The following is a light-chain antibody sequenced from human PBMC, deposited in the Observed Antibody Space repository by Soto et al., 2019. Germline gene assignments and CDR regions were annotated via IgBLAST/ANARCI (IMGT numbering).Light chain of an antibody. J-gene: IGKJ1*01. Sequence: DIQMAQSPSTLSASVGDRVTVTCRASQSFGSYLAWYQQKPGKALKLLIYRASSLESGVPSRFSGSGSGTEYPLTISSLQPDDFATYYCQYYGTYPWTFGQGTKVDIK. CDR1: QSFGSY. CDR3: QYYGTYPWT. CDR2: RAS. V-gene: IGKV1-5*03.